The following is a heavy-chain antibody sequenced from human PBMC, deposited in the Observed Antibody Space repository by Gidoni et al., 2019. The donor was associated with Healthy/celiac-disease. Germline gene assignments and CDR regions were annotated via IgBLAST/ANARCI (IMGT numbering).Heavy chain of an antibody. Sequence: QVQLVQSGAEVKKPGSSVKVSCKASGGTFSSYAISWVRQAPGQGLEWMGGIIPIFGTANYAQKFQGRVTITADESTSTAYMELSSLRSEDTAVYYCAREGDKGFWTPTNGTADYYYYYGMDVWGQGTTVTVSS. CDR2: IIPIFGTA. CDR1: GGTFSSYA. V-gene: IGHV1-69*01. J-gene: IGHJ6*02. D-gene: IGHD3-3*01. CDR3: AREGDKGFWTPTNGTADYYYYYGMDV.